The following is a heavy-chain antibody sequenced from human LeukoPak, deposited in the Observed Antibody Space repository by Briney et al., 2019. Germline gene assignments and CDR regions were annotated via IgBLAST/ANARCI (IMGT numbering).Heavy chain of an antibody. CDR2: IIRSGTYI. CDR3: ARDPSPRDGFDY. Sequence: GGSLRLSCAASGFNFSTYTMNWVRQAPGKGLEWVSSIIRSGTYIYYADSVKGRFTISRDNAKNSLYLQMNSLSAEDTAVYYCARDPSPRDGFDYWGQGTLVTVSS. V-gene: IGHV3-21*01. J-gene: IGHJ4*02. CDR1: GFNFSTYT. D-gene: IGHD5-24*01.